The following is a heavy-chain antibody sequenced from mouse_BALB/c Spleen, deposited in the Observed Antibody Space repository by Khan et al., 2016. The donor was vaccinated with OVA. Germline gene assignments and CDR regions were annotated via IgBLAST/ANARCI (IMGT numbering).Heavy chain of an antibody. V-gene: IGHV1-7*01. CDR1: GYSFTTYW. J-gene: IGHJ3*01. CDR2: INPSTGYT. Sequence: QVQLQQSGAELAKPGASVKISCKASGYSFTTYWMHWVKQRPGQGLEWIGYINPSTGYTDYNQKFKDTATLTADKSSSTAYMDLSSLTSDDSAVDYCGRGGHYGAWFAYWGQGTLVTVSA. CDR3: GRGGHYGAWFAY. D-gene: IGHD2-1*01.